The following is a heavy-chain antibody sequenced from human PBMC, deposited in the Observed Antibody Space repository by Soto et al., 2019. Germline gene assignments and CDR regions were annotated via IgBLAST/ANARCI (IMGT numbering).Heavy chain of an antibody. D-gene: IGHD6-13*01. CDR3: AQTDDSSSWYGVAFDI. V-gene: IGHV2-26*01. J-gene: IGHJ3*02. CDR2: IFSNDEK. Sequence: QVTLKESGPVLVKPTETLTLTCTVSGFSLSNARMGVSWIRQPPGKALEWLAHIFSNDEKSYSTSLKSRLTISKDTSKSQVVLTMTNMDPVDTATYYCAQTDDSSSWYGVAFDIWGQGTMVTVSS. CDR1: GFSLSNARMG.